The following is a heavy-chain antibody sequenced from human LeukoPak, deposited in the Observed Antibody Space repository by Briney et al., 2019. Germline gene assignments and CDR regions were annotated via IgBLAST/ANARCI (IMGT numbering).Heavy chain of an antibody. J-gene: IGHJ4*02. CDR1: GGSISSYY. CDR2: IHTSGST. D-gene: IGHD3-22*01. CDR3: ARDTYYYDSSGYSPLDY. V-gene: IGHV4-4*07. Sequence: SETLSLTCTVSGGSISSYYWSWIRQPAGKGLEWIGHIHTSGSTNHNPSLKSRATMSVDTSKNQFSLKLSSVTAADTAVYYCARDTYYYDSSGYSPLDYWGQGTLVTVSS.